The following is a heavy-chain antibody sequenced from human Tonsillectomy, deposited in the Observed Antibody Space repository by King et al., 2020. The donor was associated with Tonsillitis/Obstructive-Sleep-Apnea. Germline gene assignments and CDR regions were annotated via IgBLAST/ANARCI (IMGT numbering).Heavy chain of an antibody. CDR2: IYAGGSI. Sequence: VQLVESGGGLIQPGGSLRLSCAASGFTVSSSYMSWVRQAPGKGLEWLSAIYAGGSIYYADSVKGRFTISTDSSKNTVYLQMNRLRVEDTAVYYCARFLSTRRLQELSAFDRWGQGTRVTVSS. J-gene: IGHJ4*02. CDR1: GFTVSSSY. D-gene: IGHD1-7*01. V-gene: IGHV3-53*01. CDR3: ARFLSTRRLQELSAFDR.